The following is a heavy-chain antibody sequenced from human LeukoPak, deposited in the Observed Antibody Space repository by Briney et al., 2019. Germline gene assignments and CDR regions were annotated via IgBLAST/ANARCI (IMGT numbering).Heavy chain of an antibody. V-gene: IGHV3-73*01. CDR3: TRQSGNSSWYNDWFDP. CDR1: GFTFNGFG. Sequence: GGSLKLSCAASGFTFNGFGIHWVRQASGRGLEWVGRIRSKANNYATAFAASVKGRFTISRDDSKNTAYLQMNSLETEDTAVYYCTRQSGNSSWYNDWFDPWGQGTLVTVSS. J-gene: IGHJ5*02. CDR2: IRSKANNYAT. D-gene: IGHD6-13*01.